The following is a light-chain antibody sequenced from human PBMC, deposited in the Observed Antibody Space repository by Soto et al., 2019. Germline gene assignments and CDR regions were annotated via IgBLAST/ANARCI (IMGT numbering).Light chain of an antibody. V-gene: IGLV1-40*01. CDR2: GNT. J-gene: IGLJ1*01. CDR1: SSNIGAGFD. CDR3: QSYDSSLTGSKV. Sequence: QSVLTQPPSVSGAPGQRVTISCTGSSSNIGAGFDVHWYQQLPGTAPRVLIYGNTYRPSWVPDRFSASKSGTSASLAITGLQAEDEADYYCQSYDSSLTGSKVFGTGTKLTV.